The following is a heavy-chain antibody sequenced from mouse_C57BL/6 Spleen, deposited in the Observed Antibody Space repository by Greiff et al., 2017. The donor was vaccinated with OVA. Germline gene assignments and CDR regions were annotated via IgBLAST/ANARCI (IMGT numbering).Heavy chain of an antibody. CDR3: ARRNYGSSPWFAY. D-gene: IGHD1-1*01. CDR2: IDPSDSYT. V-gene: IGHV1-50*01. J-gene: IGHJ3*01. Sequence: VQLQQPGAELVKPGASVKLSCKASGYTFTSYWMQWVKQRPGHGLEWIGEIDPSDSYTNYNQKFKGKATLTVDTSSSTAYMQLSSLTSEDSAVYYCARRNYGSSPWFAYWGQGTLVTVSA. CDR1: GYTFTSYW.